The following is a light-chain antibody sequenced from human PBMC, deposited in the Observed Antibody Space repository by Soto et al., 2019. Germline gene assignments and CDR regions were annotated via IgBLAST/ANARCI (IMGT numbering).Light chain of an antibody. Sequence: DIQMTQSPSSLSASVGDRVTITCRASQSISSYLNWYQQKPGKAPKLLIYAASSLQSGVQSRFSGSGSGTDFTLTIRSLKPEDFATYYCQKSYSTPITFGQGKRLEIK. CDR1: QSISSY. CDR2: AAS. V-gene: IGKV1-39*01. CDR3: QKSYSTPIT. J-gene: IGKJ5*01.